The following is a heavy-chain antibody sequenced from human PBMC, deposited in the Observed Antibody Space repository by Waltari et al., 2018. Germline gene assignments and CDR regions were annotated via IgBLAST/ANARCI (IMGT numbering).Heavy chain of an antibody. CDR1: GFTFSSYE. J-gene: IGHJ4*02. CDR2: ISGSGNSR. CDR3: AREELSEYFDY. D-gene: IGHD3-16*02. V-gene: IGHV3-48*03. Sequence: EVQLVESGGGLVQPGGSLRLSCGASGFTFSSYEMHWVRQAPGKGLEWVSYISGSGNSRYYADSVKGRFTIFRDNAKNSLYLQMNSLRADDTAVYYCAREELSEYFDYWGQGTLVTVSS.